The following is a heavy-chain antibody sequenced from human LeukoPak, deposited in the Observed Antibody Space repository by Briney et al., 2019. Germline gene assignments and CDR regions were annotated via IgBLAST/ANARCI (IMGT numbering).Heavy chain of an antibody. CDR2: IYYSGST. Sequence: PSETLSLTCTVSGGSISSYYWGWIRQPPGKGLEWIGSIYYSGSTYYNPSLKSRVTISVDTSKNQFSLKLSSVTAADTATYYCARQYCSSTSCHFDYWGQGTLVTVSS. CDR3: ARQYCSSTSCHFDY. J-gene: IGHJ4*02. CDR1: GGSISSYY. D-gene: IGHD2-2*01. V-gene: IGHV4-39*01.